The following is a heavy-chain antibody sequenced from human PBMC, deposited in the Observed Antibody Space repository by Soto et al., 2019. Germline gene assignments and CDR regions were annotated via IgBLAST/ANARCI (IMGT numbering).Heavy chain of an antibody. D-gene: IGHD4-4*01. Sequence: SETLSLTCAVYGGSFSGYYWSWIRQPPGKGLEWIGEINHSGSTNYNPSLKSRVTISVDTSKNQFSLKLSSVTAADTAVYYCAREGGHSNYDRSRWADGRMIDYWGQGTLVTVSS. CDR2: INHSGST. J-gene: IGHJ4*02. CDR1: GGSFSGYY. V-gene: IGHV4-34*01. CDR3: AREGGHSNYDRSRWADGRMIDY.